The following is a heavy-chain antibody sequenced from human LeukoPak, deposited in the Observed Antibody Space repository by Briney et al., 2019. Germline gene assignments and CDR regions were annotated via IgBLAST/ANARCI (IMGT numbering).Heavy chain of an antibody. Sequence: GGSLRLSCAASGFTFSSYWMSWVRQAPGKGLEWGANIKQDGSEKYYVDSVKGRFTISRDNAKNSLYLQMNSLRAEDTAVYYCARQAVPAAIPHNWFDPWGQGTLVTVSS. V-gene: IGHV3-7*01. CDR2: IKQDGSEK. CDR1: GFTFSSYW. CDR3: ARQAVPAAIPHNWFDP. J-gene: IGHJ5*02. D-gene: IGHD2-2*01.